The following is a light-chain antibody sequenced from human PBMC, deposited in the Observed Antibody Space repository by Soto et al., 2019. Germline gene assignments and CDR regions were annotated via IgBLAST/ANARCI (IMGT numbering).Light chain of an antibody. CDR3: RSHTSRSTWV. J-gene: IGLJ3*02. CDR2: EVS. V-gene: IGLV2-14*01. Sequence: QSALTQPASVSGSPGQSITISCTGTSSDVGTYNYVSLYQQHPGKAPKLMIYEVSNRPSGVSNRFSGSKSGNTASLTISGLQAEDEADYSCRSHTSRSTWVFGGGTKLTVL. CDR1: SSDVGTYNY.